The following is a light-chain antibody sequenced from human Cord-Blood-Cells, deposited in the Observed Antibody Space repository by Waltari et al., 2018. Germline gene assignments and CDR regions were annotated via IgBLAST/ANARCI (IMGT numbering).Light chain of an antibody. CDR1: QSVLYSANNKNY. CDR3: QQYYSTPYT. CDR2: LAS. J-gene: IGKJ2*01. Sequence: DIVMTQSPDSLAVSLRDRAHINCKARQSVLYSANNKNYLAWYQQKPGQTPKLLIYLASTRESGVPDRFSGSGSGTDFTLTISSLQAEDFAVYYCQQYYSTPYTFGQGTKLEIK. V-gene: IGKV4-1*01.